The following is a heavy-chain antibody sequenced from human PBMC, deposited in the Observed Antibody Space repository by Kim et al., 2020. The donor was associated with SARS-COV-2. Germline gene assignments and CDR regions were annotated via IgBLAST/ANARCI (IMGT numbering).Heavy chain of an antibody. CDR1: GFTFSSYG. V-gene: IGHV3-30*18. CDR3: AKDMAYYGSGSYYNYYYYGMGV. CDR2: ISYDGSNK. Sequence: GGSLRLSCAASGFTFSSYGMHWVRQAPGKGLEWVAVISYDGSNKYYADSVKGRFTISRDNSKNTLYLQMNSLRAEDTAVYYCAKDMAYYGSGSYYNYYYYGMGVWGQGTTVTVSS. J-gene: IGHJ6*02. D-gene: IGHD3-10*01.